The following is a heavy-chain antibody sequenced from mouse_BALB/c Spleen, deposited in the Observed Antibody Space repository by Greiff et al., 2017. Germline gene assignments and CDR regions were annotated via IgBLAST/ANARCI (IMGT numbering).Heavy chain of an antibody. J-gene: IGHJ3*01. V-gene: IGHV5-12-2*01. CDR3: ARLLLRSFAY. Sequence: EVKLEESGGGLVQPGGSLKLSCAASGFTFSSYTMSWVRQTPEKRLEWVAYISNGGGSTYYPDTVKGRFTISRDNAKNTLYLQMSSLKSEDTAMYYCARLLLRSFAYWGQGTLVTVSA. CDR1: GFTFSSYT. D-gene: IGHD1-1*01. CDR2: ISNGGGST.